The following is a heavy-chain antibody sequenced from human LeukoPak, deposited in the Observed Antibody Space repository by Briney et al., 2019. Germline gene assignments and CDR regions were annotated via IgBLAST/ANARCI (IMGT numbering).Heavy chain of an antibody. CDR1: GYTFTSYY. CDR2: INPSGGST. V-gene: IGHV1-46*01. D-gene: IGHD3-10*01. Sequence: ASVKVSCKASGYTFTSYYMHWVRQAPGQGLEWMGIINPSGGSTSYAQKFQGRVTMTRDTSTSTVYMELSSLRSEDTAVYYCASLTTYYYGSSSGGFDYWAREPWSPSPQ. CDR3: ASLTTYYYGSSSGGFDY. J-gene: IGHJ4*02.